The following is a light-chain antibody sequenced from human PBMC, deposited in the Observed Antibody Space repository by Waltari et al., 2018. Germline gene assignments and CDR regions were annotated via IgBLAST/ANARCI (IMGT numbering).Light chain of an antibody. CDR3: QQYDNLPLT. Sequence: DIQMTQSPSSLSTSXGDRVTITCQASQGISNCLNWYQQKGGKAPKLLIYDATNLETGVPSRFSGSGSGXDFTFTIXXLQPEDIXXYYCQQYDNLPLTXXXGTKVEIK. CDR2: DAT. V-gene: IGKV1-33*01. CDR1: QGISNC. J-gene: IGKJ4*01.